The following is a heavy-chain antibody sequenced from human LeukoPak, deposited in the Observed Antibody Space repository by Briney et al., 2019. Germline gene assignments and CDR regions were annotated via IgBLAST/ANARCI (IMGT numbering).Heavy chain of an antibody. CDR2: ISSSSSYI. Sequence: GGSLRLSCAASGFTFSSYSMNWVRRAPGKGLEWVSSISSSSSYIYYADSVEGRFTISGDNAKNTVHLQMNSLRDDDTAVYYCARANPADFNLWGRGTLVTVSS. J-gene: IGHJ2*01. V-gene: IGHV3-21*01. CDR1: GFTFSSYS. CDR3: ARANPADFNL. D-gene: IGHD1-14*01.